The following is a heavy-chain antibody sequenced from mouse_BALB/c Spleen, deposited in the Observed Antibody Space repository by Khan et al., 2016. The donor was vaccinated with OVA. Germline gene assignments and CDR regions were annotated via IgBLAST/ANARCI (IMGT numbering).Heavy chain of an antibody. CDR3: VRRGNYYGSFYWYFDV. D-gene: IGHD1-1*01. CDR2: IWTGGGT. CDR1: GFSLTSYD. J-gene: IGHJ1*01. Sequence: VKLEGSGPGLVAPSQSLSITCTVSGFSLTSYDISWIRQPPGKGLEWLGVIWTGGGTNYNSAFMSRLSISKDNSKSQVFLKMNSLQHDDTAMYYCVRRGNYYGSFYWYFDVWGAGTTVTVSS. V-gene: IGHV2-9-2*01.